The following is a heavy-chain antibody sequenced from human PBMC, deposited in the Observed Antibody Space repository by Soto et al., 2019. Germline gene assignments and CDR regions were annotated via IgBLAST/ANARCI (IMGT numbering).Heavy chain of an antibody. CDR3: ARRSSGWYFDY. D-gene: IGHD6-19*01. Sequence: EVQLLESGGGLVQPGGSLRPSFAASGFTFSSYPLSWVRQAPGKGLEWVSAISGSGGSTYSADSVKGRFTISRDNSKNTLYLQMNSLRAEDTAVYYCARRSSGWYFDYWGQGTLVTVSS. J-gene: IGHJ4*02. V-gene: IGHV3-23*01. CDR1: GFTFSSYP. CDR2: ISGSGGST.